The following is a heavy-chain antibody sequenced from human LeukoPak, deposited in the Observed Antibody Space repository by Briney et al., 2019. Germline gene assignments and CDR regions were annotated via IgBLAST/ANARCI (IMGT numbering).Heavy chain of an antibody. CDR3: ARFSYYDILTGYYNDNDY. CDR1: GYTFTSYD. Sequence: ASVKVSFKASGYTFTSYDINWVRQATGQGLEWMGWMNPNSGNTGYAQKFQGRVTMTRNTSISTAYMELSSLRSEDTAVYYCARFSYYDILTGYYNDNDYWGQGTLVTVSS. CDR2: MNPNSGNT. J-gene: IGHJ4*02. D-gene: IGHD3-9*01. V-gene: IGHV1-8*01.